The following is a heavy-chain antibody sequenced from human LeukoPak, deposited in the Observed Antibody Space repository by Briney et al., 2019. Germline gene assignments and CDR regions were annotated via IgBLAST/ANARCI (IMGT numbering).Heavy chain of an antibody. Sequence: SETLSLTCAVYGGSFSGYYWSWIRQPPGKGLEWIGEINHSGSTNYNPSLKSRVTISVDTSTNQFSLKLSSVTAADTAVYYCARVGVGSSSWYDWFDPWGQGTLVTVSS. V-gene: IGHV4-34*01. CDR3: ARVGVGSSSWYDWFDP. CDR2: INHSGST. J-gene: IGHJ5*02. CDR1: GGSFSGYY. D-gene: IGHD6-13*01.